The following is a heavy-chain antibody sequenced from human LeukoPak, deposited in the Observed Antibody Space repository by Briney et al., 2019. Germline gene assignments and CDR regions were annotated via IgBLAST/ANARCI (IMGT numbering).Heavy chain of an antibody. V-gene: IGHV4-59*01. D-gene: IGHD6-19*01. CDR1: GGTITNYY. CDR2: IYYNGGT. Sequence: PSETLSLTCTVSGGTITNYYWSWIRQPPGKGLEWIGYIYYNGGTQYNPSLKSRVTMSVDTSKNQFSLKLSSVTAADTAVYYCARGVAVADLFDYWGQGTLVTVSS. J-gene: IGHJ4*02. CDR3: ARGVAVADLFDY.